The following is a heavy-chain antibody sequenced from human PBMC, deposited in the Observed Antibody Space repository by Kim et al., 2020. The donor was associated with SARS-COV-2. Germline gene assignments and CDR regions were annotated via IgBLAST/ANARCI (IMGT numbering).Heavy chain of an antibody. Sequence: GGSLRLSCAASGFTFSSYVMNWVRQAPGKGLEWVSTVSGRGDTTHYADSVKGRCTISRDNSRNTLYLQMSSLRDEDTAIYYCVSRGTNWGSFDYWGQGTLVTVSS. CDR2: VSGRGDTT. J-gene: IGHJ4*02. D-gene: IGHD7-27*01. CDR3: VSRGTNWGSFDY. CDR1: GFTFSSYV. V-gene: IGHV3-23*01.